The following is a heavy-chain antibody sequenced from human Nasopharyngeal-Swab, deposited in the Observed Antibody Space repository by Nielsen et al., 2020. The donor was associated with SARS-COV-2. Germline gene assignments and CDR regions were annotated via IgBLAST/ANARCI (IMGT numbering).Heavy chain of an antibody. CDR3: ARLTYYYDSSGYTNTHPDY. J-gene: IGHJ4*02. Sequence: REAPGKRLEWIGYIYYSGSTNYNPSLKSRVTISVDTSKNQFSLKLSSVTAADTAVYYCARLTYYYDSSGYTNTHPDYWGQGTLVTVSS. CDR2: IYYSGST. D-gene: IGHD3-22*01. V-gene: IGHV4-59*08.